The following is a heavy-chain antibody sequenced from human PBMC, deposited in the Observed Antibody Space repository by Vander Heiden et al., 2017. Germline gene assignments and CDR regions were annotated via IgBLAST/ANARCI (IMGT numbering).Heavy chain of an antibody. J-gene: IGHJ5*02. CDR1: GGTFSSYA. V-gene: IGHV1-69*01. Sequence: QVQLVQSGAEVKKPGSSVKVSCKASGGTFSSYAMSWGQQALGQGLEWMGGIIPIFGTANYAQKFQGRVTITAEESTSTAYMELSSLRSEDTAVYYCAKEEGNWFDPWGQGTLVTVSS. CDR2: IIPIFGTA. CDR3: AKEEGNWFDP.